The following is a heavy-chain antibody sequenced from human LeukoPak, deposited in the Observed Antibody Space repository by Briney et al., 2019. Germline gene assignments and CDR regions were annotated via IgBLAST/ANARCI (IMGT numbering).Heavy chain of an antibody. CDR3: ARVTPYYYDSSGRRTFDY. J-gene: IGHJ4*02. V-gene: IGHV4-39*07. CDR2: IYYSGST. CDR1: GSSISSSSYY. Sequence: SETLSLTCTVSGSSISSSSYYWGWIRQPPGKGLEWIGSIYYSGSTYYNPSLKSRVTISVDTSKNQFSLKLSSVTAADTAVYYCARVTPYYYDSSGRRTFDYWGQGTLVTVSS. D-gene: IGHD3-22*01.